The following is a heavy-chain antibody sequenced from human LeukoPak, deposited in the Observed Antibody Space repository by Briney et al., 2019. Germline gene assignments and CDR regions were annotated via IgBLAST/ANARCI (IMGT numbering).Heavy chain of an antibody. J-gene: IGHJ5*02. V-gene: IGHV4-39*07. Sequence: SETLSLTCTVSGGSISSSSYYWGWIRQPPGKGLEWIGSIYYSGSTYYNPSLKSRVTISVDTSKNQFSLKLSSVTAADTAVYYCAREVGFGDSWFDPWGQGTLVTVSS. CDR3: AREVGFGDSWFDP. CDR1: GGSISSSSYY. CDR2: IYYSGST. D-gene: IGHD3-10*01.